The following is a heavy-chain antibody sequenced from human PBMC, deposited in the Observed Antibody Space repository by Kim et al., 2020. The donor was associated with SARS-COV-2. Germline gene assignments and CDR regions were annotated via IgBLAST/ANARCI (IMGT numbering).Heavy chain of an antibody. Sequence: SVKVSCKASGGTFSSYAISWVRQAPGQGLEWMGGIIPIFGTANYAQKFQGRVTITADESTSTAYMELSSLRSEDTAVYYCARSPLLLWFGDGWFDPWGQGTLVTVSS. J-gene: IGHJ5*02. D-gene: IGHD3-10*01. CDR2: IIPIFGTA. CDR3: ARSPLLLWFGDGWFDP. V-gene: IGHV1-69*13. CDR1: GGTFSSYA.